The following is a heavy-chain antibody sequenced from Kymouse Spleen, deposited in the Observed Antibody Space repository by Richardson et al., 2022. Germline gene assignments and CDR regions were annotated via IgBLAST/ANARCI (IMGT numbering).Heavy chain of an antibody. CDR1: GFTFSSYG. Sequence: QVQLVESGGGVVQPGRSLRLSCAASGFTFSSYGMHWVRQAPGKGLEWVAVIWYDGSNKYYADSVKGRFTISRDNSKNTLYLQMNSLRAEDTAVYYCARGYCSSTSCPNWFDPWGQGTLVTVSS. CDR3: ARGYCSSTSCPNWFDP. V-gene: IGHV3-33*01. CDR2: IWYDGSNK. D-gene: IGHD2-2*02. J-gene: IGHJ5*02.